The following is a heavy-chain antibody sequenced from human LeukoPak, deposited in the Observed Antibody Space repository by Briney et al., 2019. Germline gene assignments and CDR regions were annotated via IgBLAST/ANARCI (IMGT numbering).Heavy chain of an antibody. D-gene: IGHD5-12*01. CDR2: IYYSGST. J-gene: IGHJ4*02. V-gene: IGHV4-59*01. Sequence: SETLSLTCTVSGGSISSYYWSWIRQPPGKGLEWIGYIYYSGSTNYNPSLKSRVTISVDKSKNQFPLKMSSVTAADTAVYYCARLGYSGYDYIDYWGQGTLVTVSS. CDR3: ARLGYSGYDYIDY. CDR1: GGSISSYY.